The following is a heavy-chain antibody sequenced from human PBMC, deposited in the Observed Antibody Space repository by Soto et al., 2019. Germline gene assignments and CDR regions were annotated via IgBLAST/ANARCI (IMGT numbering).Heavy chain of an antibody. CDR3: ARGLGWSGGSSRKNYYGMDV. D-gene: IGHD2-15*01. CDR2: IYTSGST. J-gene: IGHJ6*02. Sequence: SETLSLTCTVSGGSISSYYWSWIRQPAGKGLEWIGRIYTSGSTNYNPSLKSRVTMSVDTSKNQFSLRLSSVTAADTAVYYCARGLGWSGGSSRKNYYGMDVWGQGTTVTVSS. CDR1: GGSISSYY. V-gene: IGHV4-4*07.